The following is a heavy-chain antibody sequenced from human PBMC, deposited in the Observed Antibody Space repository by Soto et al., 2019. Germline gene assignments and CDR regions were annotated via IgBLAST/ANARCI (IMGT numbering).Heavy chain of an antibody. V-gene: IGHV4-31*03. CDR1: GGSISSGGYY. CDR3: AREVPGYSSV. D-gene: IGHD6-25*01. Sequence: SETLSLTCTVSGGSISSGGYYWSWIRQHPGKGLEWIGYIYYSGSTYYNPSLKSRVTISVDTSKNQFSLKLSSVTAADTAVYYCAREVPGYSSVWGQGTLVTVSS. J-gene: IGHJ4*02. CDR2: IYYSGST.